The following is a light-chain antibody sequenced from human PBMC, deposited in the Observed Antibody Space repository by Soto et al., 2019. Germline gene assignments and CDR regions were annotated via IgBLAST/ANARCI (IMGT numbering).Light chain of an antibody. V-gene: IGKV2-28*01. CDR2: LGS. J-gene: IGKJ5*01. CDR3: MKVLQTLIT. CDR1: QSLLHSNGYNY. Sequence: DIVMTQSPLSLPVTPGEPASISCRSSQSLLHSNGYNYLDWYLQKPGQSPQLLIYLGSNRASGVPDRFSGNGSGPDFTLKISRVEAEDVGVYYCMKVLQTLITFGQGTRLEIK.